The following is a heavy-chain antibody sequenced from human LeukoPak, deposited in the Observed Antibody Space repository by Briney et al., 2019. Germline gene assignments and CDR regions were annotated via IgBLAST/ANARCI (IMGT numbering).Heavy chain of an antibody. CDR1: GGSISSYY. Sequence: SETLSLTCTVSGGSISSYYRSWIRQPPGKGLEWIGYIYYSGSTNYNPSLKSRVTISVDTSKNQFSLKLSSVTAADTAVYYCARDMKVYGSGSYYRYYYYGMDVWGKGTTVTVSS. CDR3: ARDMKVYGSGSYYRYYYYGMDV. V-gene: IGHV4-59*01. D-gene: IGHD3-10*01. J-gene: IGHJ6*04. CDR2: IYYSGST.